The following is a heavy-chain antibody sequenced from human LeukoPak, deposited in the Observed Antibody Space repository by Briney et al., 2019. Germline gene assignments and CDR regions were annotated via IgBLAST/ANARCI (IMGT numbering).Heavy chain of an antibody. J-gene: IGHJ5*02. V-gene: IGHV1-2*06. CDR2: INPNSGDT. CDR3: AKLGIGSTTRAWFDP. D-gene: IGHD1-26*01. Sequence: GASVKVSCKASGYTFTAYYIHWVRQAPGQGLEWMGRINPNSGDTNYAQKFQGSVTLTRDTSINTAYMELSRLRSDDTAAYYCAKLGIGSTTRAWFDPWGQGTLVTVSS. CDR1: GYTFTAYY.